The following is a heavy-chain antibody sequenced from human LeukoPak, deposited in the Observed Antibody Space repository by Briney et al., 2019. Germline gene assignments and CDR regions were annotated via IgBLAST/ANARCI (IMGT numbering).Heavy chain of an antibody. V-gene: IGHV3-72*01. J-gene: IGHJ4*02. Sequence: PGGSLRLSCAASGFTFSGHHMDWVRQAPGKGLEWIGRSKNKDYAYSTVYAASVKGRFTFSRDDPKNSLYLQMNSLTTEDTAVYYCTRIFYYGTRGYYPDFWGQGTLVTVSS. CDR3: TRIFYYGTRGYYPDF. CDR2: SKNKDYAYST. CDR1: GFTFSGHH. D-gene: IGHD3-22*01.